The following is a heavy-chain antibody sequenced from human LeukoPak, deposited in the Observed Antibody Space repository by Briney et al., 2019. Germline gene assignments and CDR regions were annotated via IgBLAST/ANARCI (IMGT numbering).Heavy chain of an antibody. V-gene: IGHV1-69*06. CDR3: ARDRGGYNYIRWSDP. CDR2: IIPIFGTA. D-gene: IGHD5-24*01. CDR1: GGTFSSYT. Sequence: SVKVSCKASGGTFSSYTISWVRQAPGQGLEWMGEIIPIFGTASYAQKFQGRVTITADKSTNTVYMELTSLISEDTAMFYCARDRGGYNYIRWSDPWGQGTLVTVSS. J-gene: IGHJ5*02.